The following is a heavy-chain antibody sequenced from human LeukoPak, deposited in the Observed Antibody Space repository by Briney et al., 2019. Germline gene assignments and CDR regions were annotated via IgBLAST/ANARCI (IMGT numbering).Heavy chain of an antibody. CDR2: INSDRSNS. CDR3: ATDNYFIMNV. V-gene: IGHV3-74*01. J-gene: IGHJ6*02. Sequence: GGSLRLSCAASGSTFSITWMHWVRQPPGKGLVWVSLINSDRSNSTYGDSVKGRFTISRDNAKNTLYLQMDNLRVEDTAVYYCATDNYFIMNVWGQGTTVTVSS. CDR1: GSTFSITW.